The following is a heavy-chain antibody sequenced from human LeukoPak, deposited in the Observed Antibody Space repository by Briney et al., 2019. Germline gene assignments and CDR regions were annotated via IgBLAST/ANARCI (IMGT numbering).Heavy chain of an antibody. CDR2: IYYSGST. D-gene: IGHD2-2*01. CDR3: ARDSRGCSSTSCYSYGMDV. J-gene: IGHJ6*02. CDR1: GGSISSGGYY. Sequence: SEILSLTCTVSGGSISSGGYYWSWIRQHPGKGLEWIGYIYYSGSTYYNPSLKSRVTISVDTSKNQFSLKLSSVTAADTAVYYCARDSRGCSSTSCYSYGMDVWGQGTTVTVSS. V-gene: IGHV4-31*03.